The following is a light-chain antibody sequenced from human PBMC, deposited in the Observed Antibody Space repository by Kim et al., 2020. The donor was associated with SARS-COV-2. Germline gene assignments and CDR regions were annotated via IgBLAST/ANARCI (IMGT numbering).Light chain of an antibody. Sequence: DIQMTQSPSTLSASVGDRVTITCRASQSIGRWLAWYQQRPGKAPKVLIYDASSLQSGVPSRFSGSGSETQFTLTISSLQPDDFATYYCQQYKSYYTFGQGTKLEI. CDR2: DAS. CDR1: QSIGRW. CDR3: QQYKSYYT. V-gene: IGKV1-5*01. J-gene: IGKJ2*01.